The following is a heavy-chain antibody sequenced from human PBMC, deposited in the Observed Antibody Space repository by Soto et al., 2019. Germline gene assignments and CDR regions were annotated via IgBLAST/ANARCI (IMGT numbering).Heavy chain of an antibody. D-gene: IGHD5-12*01. Sequence: SETLSLTCTVSGGSISNYYWSWIRQPAGKGLEWIGRIYTSGGTDYNPSLKSRVTISLDMSKNQFSLKVSSMTAADTAVYCCARERREKIHDGYDIDYWGQGTLVTVSS. J-gene: IGHJ4*02. CDR1: GGSISNYY. CDR3: ARERREKIHDGYDIDY. CDR2: IYTSGGT. V-gene: IGHV4-4*07.